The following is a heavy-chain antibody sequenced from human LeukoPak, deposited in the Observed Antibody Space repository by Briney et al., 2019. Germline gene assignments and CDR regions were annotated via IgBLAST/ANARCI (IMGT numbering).Heavy chain of an antibody. CDR1: GYFISSGYY. D-gene: IGHD1-14*01. CDR3: ARDIRYSYMDV. V-gene: IGHV4-38-2*02. CDR2: IYYSGST. J-gene: IGHJ6*03. Sequence: PSETLSLTCTVSGYFISSGYYWGWIRQPPGKGLEWIGSIYYSGSTYYNPSLKSRVTISVDTSKNQFSLKLSSVTAADTAVYYCARDIRYSYMDVWGKGTTVTVSS.